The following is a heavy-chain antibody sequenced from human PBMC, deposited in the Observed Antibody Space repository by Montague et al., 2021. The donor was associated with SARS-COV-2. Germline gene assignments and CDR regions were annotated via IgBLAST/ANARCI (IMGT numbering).Heavy chain of an antibody. CDR2: TSWDGGDK. J-gene: IGHJ4*02. Sequence: SLRLSCAASGFTFDDFAMHWVRQAPGKGLEWVSSTSWDGGDKGYADSVKGRFTISRDNARNSLYLQMNSLRPDDTALYYCAKGLHGSGTYYSDSWGQGTLVTVSS. V-gene: IGHV3-9*01. CDR3: AKGLHGSGTYYSDS. D-gene: IGHD3-10*01. CDR1: GFTFDDFA.